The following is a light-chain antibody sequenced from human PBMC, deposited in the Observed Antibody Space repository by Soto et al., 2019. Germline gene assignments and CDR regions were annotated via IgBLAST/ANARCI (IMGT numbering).Light chain of an antibody. CDR1: SSDVGGYNY. CDR2: DVS. Sequence: QAVVTQPASVSGSPGQSITISCTGTSSDVGGYNYVSWYQQHPGKAPKLMIYDVSNRPSGVSNRFSGSKSGNTAFLTISGLQAEDEADYYCSSYTSSSTPVVFGGGTKVTVL. V-gene: IGLV2-14*01. J-gene: IGLJ2*01. CDR3: SSYTSSSTPVV.